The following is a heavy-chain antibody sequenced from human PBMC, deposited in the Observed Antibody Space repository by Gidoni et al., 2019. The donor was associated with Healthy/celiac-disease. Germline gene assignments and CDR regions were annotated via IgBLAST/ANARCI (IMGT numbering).Heavy chain of an antibody. D-gene: IGHD1-26*01. CDR1: GYTFTSYY. CDR3: ARDAEWEHNWFDP. J-gene: IGHJ5*02. CDR2: INPSGGST. V-gene: IGHV1-46*01. Sequence: QVQLVQSGAEVKKPGASVKVSCKASGYTFTSYYMHWVRQAPGQGLEWMGIINPSGGSTSYAQKFQGRVIITRDTSTSTVFMELSSLRSEDTAVYYCARDAEWEHNWFDPWGQGTLVPVSS.